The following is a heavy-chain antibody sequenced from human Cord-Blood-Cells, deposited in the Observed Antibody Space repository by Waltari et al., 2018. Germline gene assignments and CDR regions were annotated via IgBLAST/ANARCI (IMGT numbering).Heavy chain of an antibody. CDR1: GGSISSGDYY. D-gene: IGHD3-10*01. CDR3: ARDQPIYGSGSYYTYYYGMDV. V-gene: IGHV4-30-4*01. CDR2: IYYSGST. Sequence: GSGPGLVKPSQTLSLTCTVSGGSISSGDYYWSWIRQPPGKGLEWIGYIYYSGSTYYNPSLESRVTISVDTSKNQFSLKLSSVTAADTAGYYCARDQPIYGSGSYYTYYYGMDVWGQGTTVTVSS. J-gene: IGHJ6*02.